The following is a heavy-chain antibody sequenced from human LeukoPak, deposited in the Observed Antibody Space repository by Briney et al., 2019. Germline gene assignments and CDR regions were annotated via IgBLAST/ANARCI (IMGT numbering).Heavy chain of an antibody. CDR3: ARGAPKSQLQFDY. J-gene: IGHJ4*02. Sequence: SETLSLTCAVYGGSFSGYCWSWIRQPPGKGLEWIGEINHSGSTNYNPSLKSRVTISVDTSKNQFSLKLSSVTAADTAVYYCARGAPKSQLQFDYWGQGTLVTVSS. CDR2: INHSGST. CDR1: GGSFSGYC. D-gene: IGHD5-18*01. V-gene: IGHV4-34*01.